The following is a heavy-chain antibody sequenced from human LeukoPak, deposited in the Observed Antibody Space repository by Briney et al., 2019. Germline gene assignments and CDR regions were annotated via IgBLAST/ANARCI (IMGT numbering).Heavy chain of an antibody. CDR2: IGGSASNI. Sequence: GSLRLSCGAPGLTVTDYYMHWIRQAPGKGLEWVSFIGGSASNIYYADSVKGRFTISRDNAKNSLYLQMNSLRAEDTAVYYCAKEWSAFDIWGQGTMVTVSS. CDR3: AKEWSAFDI. CDR1: GLTVTDYY. J-gene: IGHJ3*02. V-gene: IGHV3-11*04. D-gene: IGHD2-15*01.